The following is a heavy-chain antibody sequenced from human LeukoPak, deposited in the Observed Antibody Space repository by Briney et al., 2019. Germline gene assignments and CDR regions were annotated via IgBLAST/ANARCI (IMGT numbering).Heavy chain of an antibody. D-gene: IGHD3-10*01. CDR1: GFTFSSYG. V-gene: IGHV3-33*01. Sequence: PGGSLRLSCAASGFTFSSYGMHWVRQAPGKGLEWVAVIWYDGSNKYYADSVKGRFTISRDNSKDTLYLQMNSLRAEDTAVYYCARGNRPYGEHEAFDIWGHGTTVTVSP. CDR3: ARGNRPYGEHEAFDI. J-gene: IGHJ3*02. CDR2: IWYDGSNK.